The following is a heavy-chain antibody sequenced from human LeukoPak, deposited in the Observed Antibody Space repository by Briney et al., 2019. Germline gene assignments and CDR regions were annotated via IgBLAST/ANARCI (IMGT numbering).Heavy chain of an antibody. V-gene: IGHV5-51*01. CDR3: ARQGYNSTWDRYLAY. CDR1: GYSFSDYW. D-gene: IGHD6-13*01. Sequence: GESLKISCKGSGYSFSDYWIGWVRQMPGKGLAWMGIIYPGDSDVRYSPSFQGLVTISADKSISTAYLQWSRLQASDPAMYYCARQGYNSTWDRYLAYWGQGTQLTVSS. CDR2: IYPGDSDV. J-gene: IGHJ4*02.